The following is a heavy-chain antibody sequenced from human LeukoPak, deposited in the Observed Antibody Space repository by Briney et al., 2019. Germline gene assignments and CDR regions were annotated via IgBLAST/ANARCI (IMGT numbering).Heavy chain of an antibody. D-gene: IGHD7-27*01. CDR1: AASVTDYY. V-gene: IGHV4-59*02. CDR3: TRGHWGLQS. J-gene: IGHJ5*02. Sequence: SQTLSLTCTLSAASVTDYYWSWIRQSPGKGLEWISYIHHSGNSDYNPSLRSRVTTALDTSKNQFSLNLISVTAADTAVYNCTRGHWGLQSWSQGTLVTVSS. CDR2: IHHSGNS.